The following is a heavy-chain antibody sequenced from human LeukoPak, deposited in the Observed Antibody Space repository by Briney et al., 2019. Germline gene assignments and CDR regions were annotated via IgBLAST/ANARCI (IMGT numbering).Heavy chain of an antibody. V-gene: IGHV4-61*01. CDR3: ARDRGEDYVWGSYRLFDY. CDR1: GGSISSSSYY. CDR2: IYYSGST. D-gene: IGHD3-16*02. J-gene: IGHJ4*02. Sequence: PSETLSLTCTVSGGSISSSSYYWGWIRQPPGKGLEWIGYIYYSGSTNYNPSLKSRVTISVDTSKNQFSLKLSSVTAADTAVYYCARDRGEDYVWGSYRLFDYWGQGTLVTVSS.